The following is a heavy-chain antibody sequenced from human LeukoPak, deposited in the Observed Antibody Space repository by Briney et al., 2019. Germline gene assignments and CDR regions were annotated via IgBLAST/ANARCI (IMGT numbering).Heavy chain of an antibody. J-gene: IGHJ4*02. D-gene: IGHD3-22*01. V-gene: IGHV3-33*06. CDR2: RWYDGSNK. Sequence: GGSLRLSCAASGFTFSSYGMHWVRQAPGKGLEWVAVRWYDGSNKYYADSVKGRFTISRDNSKNTLYLQMNSLRAEDTAVYYCAKGSGYYQGYFDYWGQGTLVTVSS. CDR3: AKGSGYYQGYFDY. CDR1: GFTFSSYG.